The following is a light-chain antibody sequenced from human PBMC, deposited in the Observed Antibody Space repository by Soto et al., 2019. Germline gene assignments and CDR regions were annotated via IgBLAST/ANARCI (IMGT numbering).Light chain of an antibody. CDR3: SSYTSSGTYV. V-gene: IGLV2-14*01. Sequence: QSVLTQPASVSGSPGQSITISCTGTSSDVGNYKYVSWYQQHPGKAPKLMIYEVSNRPSEVSNRFSGSKSGNTASLTISGLQAEDETDYYCSSYTSSGTYVFGTGTKVTVL. CDR2: EVS. CDR1: SSDVGNYKY. J-gene: IGLJ1*01.